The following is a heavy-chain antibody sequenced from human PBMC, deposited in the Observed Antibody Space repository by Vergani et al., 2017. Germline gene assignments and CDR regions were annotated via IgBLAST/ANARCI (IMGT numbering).Heavy chain of an antibody. D-gene: IGHD3-3*01. CDR1: GYSFTSYW. V-gene: IGHV5-10-1*03. J-gene: IGHJ4*02. CDR3: ARHGADFWSGYNFDY. CDR2: IDPSDSYT. Sequence: EVQLVQSGAEVKKPGESLRISCKGSGYSFTSYWISWVRQMPGKGLEWMGRIDPSDSYTNYSPSFQGHVTISADKSISTAYLQWSSLKASDTAMYYCARHGADFWSGYNFDYWGQGTLVTVSS.